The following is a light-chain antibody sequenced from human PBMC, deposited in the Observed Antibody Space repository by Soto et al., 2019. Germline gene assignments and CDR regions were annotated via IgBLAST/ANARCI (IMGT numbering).Light chain of an antibody. Sequence: EIVMTQSPATLSVSPGERAILSCRASQSVSGNLAWYQQKPGQAPRLLIYGASTRATGIPARFSGSGSGTEFTLTISSLQSEDFAVYYCQQYNNWPPMTFGPGTNVDIK. J-gene: IGKJ3*01. CDR2: GAS. V-gene: IGKV3-15*01. CDR1: QSVSGN. CDR3: QQYNNWPPMT.